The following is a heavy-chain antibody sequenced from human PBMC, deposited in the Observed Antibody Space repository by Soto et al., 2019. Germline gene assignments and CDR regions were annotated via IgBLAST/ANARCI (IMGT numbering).Heavy chain of an antibody. CDR2: IIPIFGTA. D-gene: IGHD2-2*01. CDR3: ARVVGGYFDY. CDR1: GGTFSRYA. Sequence: SVKVSCKASGGTFSRYATSGVRQAPGQGLEWMGGIIPIFGTANYAQKFQGRVTITADESTSTAYMELSSLRSEDTAVYYCARVVGGYFDYWGQGTLVTVSS. V-gene: IGHV1-69*01. J-gene: IGHJ4*02.